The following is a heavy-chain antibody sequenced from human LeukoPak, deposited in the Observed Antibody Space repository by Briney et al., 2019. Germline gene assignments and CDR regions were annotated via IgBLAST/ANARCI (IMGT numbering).Heavy chain of an antibody. CDR1: GGSISSSSYY. Sequence: SETLSLTCTVSGGSISSSSYYWGWIRQPPGKGLEWIGSIYYSGSTYYNPSLKSRVTILVDTSKNQFSLKLSSVTAADTAVYYCARDRFDDSSGYYYHYYYYMDVWGKGTTVTVSS. CDR3: ARDRFDDSSGYYYHYYYYMDV. V-gene: IGHV4-39*07. CDR2: IYYSGST. J-gene: IGHJ6*03. D-gene: IGHD3-22*01.